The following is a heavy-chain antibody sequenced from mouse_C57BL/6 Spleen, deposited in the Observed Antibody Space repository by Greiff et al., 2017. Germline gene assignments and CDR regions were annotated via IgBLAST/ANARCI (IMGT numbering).Heavy chain of an antibody. CDR1: GYAFTNYL. J-gene: IGHJ2*01. Sequence: QVQLKQSGAELVRPGTSVKVSCKASGYAFTNYLIEWVKQRPGQGLEWIGVINPGSGGTNYNEKFKGKATLTADKSSSTAYMQLSSLTSEDSAVYFCARARNGYDYFDYWGQGTTRTVSS. CDR3: ARARNGYDYFDY. D-gene: IGHD2-2*01. CDR2: INPGSGGT. V-gene: IGHV1-54*01.